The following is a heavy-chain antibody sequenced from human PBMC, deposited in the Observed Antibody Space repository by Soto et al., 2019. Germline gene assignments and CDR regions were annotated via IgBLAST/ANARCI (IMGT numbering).Heavy chain of an antibody. J-gene: IGHJ6*02. V-gene: IGHV1-69*01. CDR3: AAWEKSGYYGFDV. CDR1: GGTFSSFV. Sequence: QVQLVQSGAEVKKPGSSVRVSCKASGGTFSSFVVIWVRQAPGQGLEWMGETIPIFASANYAQNFQGRVAINSDDFTNTVYMELSNLRSDDAAVYYCAAWEKSGYYGFDVWGQGTTVIVSS. CDR2: TIPIFASA. D-gene: IGHD1-26*01.